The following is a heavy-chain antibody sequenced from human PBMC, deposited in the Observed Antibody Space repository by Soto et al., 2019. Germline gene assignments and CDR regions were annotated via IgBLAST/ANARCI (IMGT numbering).Heavy chain of an antibody. CDR3: ARHTYYDYVFGNFDY. V-gene: IGHV4-39*01. CDR2: IYYSGST. J-gene: IGHJ4*02. D-gene: IGHD3-16*01. CDR1: GGSISSSSYY. Sequence: QLQLQESGPGLVKPSETLSLTCTVSGGSISSSSYYWGWIRQPPGKGLEWIGSIYYSGSTYYNPSLKSRVTIPVDTSKNQFSLKLSSVTAADTAVYYCARHTYYDYVFGNFDYWGQGTLVTVSS.